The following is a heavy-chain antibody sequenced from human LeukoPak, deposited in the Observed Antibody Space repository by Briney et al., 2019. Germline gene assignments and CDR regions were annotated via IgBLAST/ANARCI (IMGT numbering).Heavy chain of an antibody. D-gene: IGHD6-13*01. J-gene: IGHJ6*02. CDR3: ATHVAGRYYYGMDV. CDR1: GGTFSSYA. CDR2: IIPIFGTA. Sequence: GASVKVSCKASGGTFSSYAISWVRQAPGQGLEWMGGIIPIFGTANYAQKFQGRVTITADESTSTAYMELSSLRSEDTAVYYCATHVAGRYYYGMDVWGQGTTVTVSS. V-gene: IGHV1-69*13.